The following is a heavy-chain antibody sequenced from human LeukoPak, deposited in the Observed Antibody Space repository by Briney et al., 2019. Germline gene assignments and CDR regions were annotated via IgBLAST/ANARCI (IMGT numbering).Heavy chain of an antibody. V-gene: IGHV3-74*01. CDR1: GIIFSCYW. D-gene: IGHD2-2*01. J-gene: IGHJ5*02. Sequence: GGLLRLCCGASGIIFSCYWMHGGRQPPGKRVVLVSRINSDGSSTSYADSVKGRFTISRDNAKNTLYLQMNSLRAEDTAVYYCARDHCSSTSCYANWFDPWGQGTLVTVSS. CDR2: INSDGSST. CDR3: ARDHCSSTSCYANWFDP.